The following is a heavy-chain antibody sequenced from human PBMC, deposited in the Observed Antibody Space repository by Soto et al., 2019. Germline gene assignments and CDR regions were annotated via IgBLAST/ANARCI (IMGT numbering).Heavy chain of an antibody. V-gene: IGHV1-46*01. CDR1: VYTLTNYY. CDR3: ARGSWSQGAFDI. CDR2: INPSGGST. J-gene: IGHJ3*02. Sequence: ASVKVSFKASVYTLTNYYMHWVRQAPGQGLEWMGIINPSGGSTSYAQKFQGRDTMTRDTSTSTGHMELSSLRSEDTAVYYCARGSWSQGAFDIWGQGTMVTVSS.